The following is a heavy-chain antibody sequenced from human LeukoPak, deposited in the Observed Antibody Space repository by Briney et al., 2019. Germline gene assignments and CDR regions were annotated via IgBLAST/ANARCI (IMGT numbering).Heavy chain of an antibody. D-gene: IGHD1-26*01. CDR3: ARLAGATTVYYYYYYMDV. Sequence: GESLKIFCKGSGYSFTSYWIGWVRQMPGKGLEWMGIIYPGDSDTRYSPSFQGQVTISADKSISTAYLQWSSLKASDTAMYYCARLAGATTVYYYYYYMDVWGKGTTVTVSS. CDR2: IYPGDSDT. J-gene: IGHJ6*03. CDR1: GYSFTSYW. V-gene: IGHV5-51*01.